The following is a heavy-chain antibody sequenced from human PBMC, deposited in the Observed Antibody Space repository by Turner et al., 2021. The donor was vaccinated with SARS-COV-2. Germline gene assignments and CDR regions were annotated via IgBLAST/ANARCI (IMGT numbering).Heavy chain of an antibody. CDR3: ARSVSWLQSLTVDY. CDR2: INPNSGGT. Sequence: QVQLVQSGAEVNKPGASVKVSCKASGYTFAGYYIHWVRQAPGQGLKWMGWINPNSGGTNYAQRFQGRVTMTGDTSISTAYMELSTLRSDDTAVYYCARSVSWLQSLTVDYWGQGTLVTVSS. D-gene: IGHD5-12*01. J-gene: IGHJ4*02. CDR1: GYTFAGYY. V-gene: IGHV1-2*02.